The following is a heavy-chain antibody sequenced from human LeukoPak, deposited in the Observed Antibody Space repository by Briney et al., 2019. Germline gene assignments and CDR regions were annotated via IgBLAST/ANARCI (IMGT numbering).Heavy chain of an antibody. CDR3: ARRSSTSCLKD. V-gene: IGHV5-51*01. D-gene: IGHD2-2*01. J-gene: IGHJ4*02. Sequence: GEPLKTSFKGSGYPFTSYWIGGVRQLPGKGLGGRGSSKHGDSDARCSPSFHGQVTISADNSISTAYRQWSSLEASDTDIYYCARRSSTSCLKDWGQGTLVTVSS. CDR2: SKHGDSDA. CDR1: GYPFTSYW.